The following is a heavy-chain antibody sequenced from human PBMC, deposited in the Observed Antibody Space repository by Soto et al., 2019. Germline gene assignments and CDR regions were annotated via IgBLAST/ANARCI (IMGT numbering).Heavy chain of an antibody. J-gene: IGHJ4*02. CDR2: ISPTGYT. D-gene: IGHD3-10*01. V-gene: IGHV3-23*01. Sequence: GGSLRLSCAASGFTFSSYAMGWVRQAPGKGLDWVSAISPTGYTYYADSVKGRFTLSRHNSKNTLYLEMNDLRADDTAVYYCAKGSGPSRPYYFDHWGQGTLVTVSS. CDR1: GFTFSSYA. CDR3: AKGSGPSRPYYFDH.